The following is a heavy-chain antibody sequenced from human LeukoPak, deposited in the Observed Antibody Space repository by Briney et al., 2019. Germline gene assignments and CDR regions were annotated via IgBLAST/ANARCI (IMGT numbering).Heavy chain of an antibody. CDR1: GGSISSGGYY. CDR3: ARVTCAPKGTSCYTVDY. J-gene: IGHJ4*02. D-gene: IGHD2-2*02. Sequence: SETLSLTCTVSGGSISSGGYYWSWIRQPPGKGLEWIGYIYHSGSTYYNPSLKSRVTISVDRSKNQFSLKLSSVTAADTAVYYCARVTCAPKGTSCYTVDYWGQGTLVTVSS. CDR2: IYHSGST. V-gene: IGHV4-30-2*01.